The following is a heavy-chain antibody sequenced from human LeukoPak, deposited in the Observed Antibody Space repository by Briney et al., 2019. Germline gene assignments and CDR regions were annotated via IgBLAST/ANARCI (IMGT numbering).Heavy chain of an antibody. CDR3: ARDVVDTAMVPDAFDI. Sequence: PGGSLRLSCAASGFTFSSYSMNWVRQAPGKGLEWVSSISSSSSYIYYADSVKGRFTISRDNATNSLYLQMNSLRAEDTAVYYCARDVVDTAMVPDAFDIWGQGTMVTVSS. V-gene: IGHV3-21*01. CDR2: ISSSSSYI. D-gene: IGHD5-18*01. CDR1: GFTFSSYS. J-gene: IGHJ3*02.